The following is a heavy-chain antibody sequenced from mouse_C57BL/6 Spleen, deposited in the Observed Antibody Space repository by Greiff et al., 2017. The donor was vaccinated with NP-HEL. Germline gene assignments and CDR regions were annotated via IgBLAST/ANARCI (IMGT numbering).Heavy chain of an antibody. CDR2: IWSDGST. CDR3: ARQGYSYYAMDY. D-gene: IGHD2-12*01. J-gene: IGHJ4*01. CDR1: GFSLTSYG. Sequence: QVQLKQSGPGLVAPSQSLSITCTVPGFSLTSYGVHWVRQPPGKGLEWLVVIWSDGSTTYNSALKSRLSISKDNSKSQVFLKMNSLQTDDTAMYYCARQGYSYYAMDYWGQGTSVTVSS. V-gene: IGHV2-6-1*01.